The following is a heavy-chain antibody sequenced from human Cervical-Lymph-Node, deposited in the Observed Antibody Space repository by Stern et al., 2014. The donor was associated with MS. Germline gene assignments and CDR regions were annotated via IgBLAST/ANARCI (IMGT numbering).Heavy chain of an antibody. CDR2: IGRYNGNT. D-gene: IGHD2-15*01. J-gene: IGHJ3*02. V-gene: IGHV1-18*01. CDR3: ARGLLGSENAFDI. Sequence: VQLEDSGAEVKKPVASVTVSCKASGYTFTSYGISWVRQAPGQGLEWMGWIGRYNGNTNHAQKLQGRVTMTTDTSTSTAYMELRSLRSDDTAVYYCARGLLGSENAFDIWGQGTMVTVSS. CDR1: GYTFTSYG.